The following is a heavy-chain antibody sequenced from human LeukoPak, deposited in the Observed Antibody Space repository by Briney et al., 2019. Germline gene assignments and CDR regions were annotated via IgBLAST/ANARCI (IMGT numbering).Heavy chain of an antibody. D-gene: IGHD6-19*01. V-gene: IGHV4-39*01. CDR2: IYYNGNT. CDR3: ARLTALAGHRGAFDI. J-gene: IGHJ3*02. Sequence: SETLSLTCNVSGGSIGGHTFYWDWIRQPPGKGLEWIATIYYNGNTFYNPSLKSRVAISIDMSKSQFSLHLSSVTAADTAIYYCARLTALAGHRGAFDIRGPGTMVTVSS. CDR1: GGSIGGHTFY.